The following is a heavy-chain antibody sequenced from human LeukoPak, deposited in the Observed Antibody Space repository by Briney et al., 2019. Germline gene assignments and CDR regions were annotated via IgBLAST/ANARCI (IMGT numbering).Heavy chain of an antibody. V-gene: IGHV3-48*03. CDR2: ISSSGSNI. Sequence: PGGSLSLSCAASGFTFSSYEMNWVRQAPGKGLEWVSYISSSGSNIYYADSVKGRFTISRDNAKNSLCLQMNSLRAEDTAVYYRARGWISDSFHYWGQGTLVTVSS. CDR3: ARGWISDSFHY. CDR1: GFTFSSYE. J-gene: IGHJ4*02. D-gene: IGHD5-12*01.